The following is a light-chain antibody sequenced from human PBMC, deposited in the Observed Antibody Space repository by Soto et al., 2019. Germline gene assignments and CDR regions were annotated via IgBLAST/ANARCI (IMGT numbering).Light chain of an antibody. V-gene: IGKV2-28*01. CDR3: MQALQTGT. CDR2: LGS. Sequence: IVMTQSPLSLPVTPGEPASISCRSSQSLLHTNGYNYLDWYLQKPGQSPQLLIYLGSNRASGVPDRCIGSGSGTDFTLRISRVEAEDVGVYYCMQALQTGTFGQGTKVEIK. CDR1: QSLLHTNGYNY. J-gene: IGKJ1*01.